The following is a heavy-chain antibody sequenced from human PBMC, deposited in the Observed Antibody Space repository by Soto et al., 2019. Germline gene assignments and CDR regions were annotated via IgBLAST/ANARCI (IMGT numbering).Heavy chain of an antibody. V-gene: IGHV4-31*03. D-gene: IGHD2-2*01. CDR3: AREGIVVVPAAMEDYYYGMDV. Sequence: QVQLQESGPGLVKPSQTLSLTCTVSGGSISSGGYYWSWIRQHPGKGLEWIGYIYYSGSTYYNPSLTSRVTISVDTSKNQFSLKLSSVTAADTAVYYCAREGIVVVPAAMEDYYYGMDVWGQGTTVTVSS. CDR1: GGSISSGGYY. J-gene: IGHJ6*02. CDR2: IYYSGST.